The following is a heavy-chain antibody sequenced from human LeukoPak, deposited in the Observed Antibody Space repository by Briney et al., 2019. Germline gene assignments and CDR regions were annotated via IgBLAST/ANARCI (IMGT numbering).Heavy chain of an antibody. CDR2: ITRTSSYI. CDR1: GFTFSSYG. D-gene: IGHD4-17*01. J-gene: IGHJ4*02. Sequence: GGSLRLSCAASGFTFSSYGMNCVRQAPGKGLEWVSSITRTSSYINYVDSVKGRFTISRDNAKNSVFLQMNSLRAEDTAVYYCARAVGGDNDLWGQGTLVTVSS. V-gene: IGHV3-21*01. CDR3: ARAVGGDNDL.